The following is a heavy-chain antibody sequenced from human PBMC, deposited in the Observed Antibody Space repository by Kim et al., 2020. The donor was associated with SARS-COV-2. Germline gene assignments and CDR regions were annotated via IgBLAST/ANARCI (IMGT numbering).Heavy chain of an antibody. CDR1: GGSFSGYY. CDR3: ARSSLPQWIAVAGAYWYFDL. D-gene: IGHD6-19*01. CDR2: INHSGST. Sequence: SETLSLTCAVYGGSFSGYYWSWIRQPPGKGLEWIGEINHSGSTNYNPSLKSRVTISVDTSKNQFSLKLSSVTAADTAVYYCARSSLPQWIAVAGAYWYFDLWGRGTLVTVSS. J-gene: IGHJ2*01. V-gene: IGHV4-34*01.